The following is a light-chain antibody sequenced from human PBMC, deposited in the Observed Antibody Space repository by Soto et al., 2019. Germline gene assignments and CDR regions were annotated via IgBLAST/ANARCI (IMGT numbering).Light chain of an antibody. CDR1: VLSKQY. Sequence: SSELTQPPSVSVSPGQTARITCSGDVLSKQYAYWYQQRPGQAPLLVIYKDSGRPSGIPERFSGSSAGATVTLTISGVQAEDEAEYYCQSADTSDSYYVLFGGGTQLTVL. CDR3: QSADTSDSYYVL. J-gene: IGLJ2*01. CDR2: KDS. V-gene: IGLV3-25*03.